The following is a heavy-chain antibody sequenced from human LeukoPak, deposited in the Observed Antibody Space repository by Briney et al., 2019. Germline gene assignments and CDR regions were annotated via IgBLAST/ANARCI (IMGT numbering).Heavy chain of an antibody. V-gene: IGHV3-74*01. D-gene: IGHD2/OR15-2a*01. CDR2: ISTDGSST. Sequence: QPGGSLRLSCAPSGFTFSRYWMHWLPQAPEKGPVWVSRISTDGSSTSYADSEKGRFTISRDNGKNTLYLQLNSLRAEDTAVYYCASYLASIPSGMDVWGQGATLTVSS. J-gene: IGHJ6*02. CDR3: ASYLASIPSGMDV. CDR1: GFTFSRYW.